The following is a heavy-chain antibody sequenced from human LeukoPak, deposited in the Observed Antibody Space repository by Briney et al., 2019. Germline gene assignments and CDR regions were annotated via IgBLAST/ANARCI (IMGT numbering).Heavy chain of an antibody. Sequence: PGGSLRLSCAASGFTFSSYAMSWVRQAPGKGLEWVSAISGSGGSTYYADSVKGLFTISRDNSKNTLYLQMNSLRAEDTAVYYCAKAEDIVAYWGYFDYWGQGTLVTVSS. CDR2: ISGSGGST. D-gene: IGHD5-12*01. CDR3: AKAEDIVAYWGYFDY. CDR1: GFTFSSYA. J-gene: IGHJ4*02. V-gene: IGHV3-23*01.